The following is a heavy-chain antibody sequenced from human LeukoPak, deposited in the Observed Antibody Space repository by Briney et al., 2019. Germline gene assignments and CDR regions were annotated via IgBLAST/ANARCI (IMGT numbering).Heavy chain of an antibody. CDR2: INSNGAVI. D-gene: IGHD4-17*01. Sequence: GRSLRLSCAASGFSFSDYGMNWVRRAPGKGLEWLSHINSNGAVISYADSVKGRFTISRDTAKSSLYLQMNSLKIEDTAIYFCARDPDGDYDFDYWGQGTLVTVSS. CDR1: GFSFSDYG. J-gene: IGHJ4*02. V-gene: IGHV3-48*01. CDR3: ARDPDGDYDFDY.